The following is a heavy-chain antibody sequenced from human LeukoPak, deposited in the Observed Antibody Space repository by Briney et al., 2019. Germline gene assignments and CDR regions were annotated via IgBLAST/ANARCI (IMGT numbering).Heavy chain of an antibody. Sequence: GGSLRLSCAASGFTFSSYWMGWVRQAPGKGLEWVANIKQDGSEKYYVDSVKGRFTISRDNAKNSLYLQMNSLRAEDTAVYYCARVVVVTAILSPDYYGMDVWGQGTTVTVSS. V-gene: IGHV3-7*01. CDR2: IKQDGSEK. CDR1: GFTFSSYW. D-gene: IGHD2-21*02. J-gene: IGHJ6*02. CDR3: ARVVVVTAILSPDYYGMDV.